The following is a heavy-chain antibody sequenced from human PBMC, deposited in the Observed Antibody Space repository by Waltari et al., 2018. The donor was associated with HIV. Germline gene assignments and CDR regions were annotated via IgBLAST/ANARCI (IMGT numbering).Heavy chain of an antibody. V-gene: IGHV1-69*01. J-gene: IGHJ2*01. CDR1: AGIFSTSG. Sequence: QAQLVQSGAEVKKPGSSVKVSCKSYAGIFSTSGLNWLRQVPGQGLEWRGGTVPVLGTATYAQSVQGRVTITADEVTTKTHMELSSLASEDTALYYCARLGGGNGDRYWHFDLWGRGTLVTVSS. CDR2: TVPVLGTA. D-gene: IGHD2-21*01. CDR3: ARLGGGNGDRYWHFDL.